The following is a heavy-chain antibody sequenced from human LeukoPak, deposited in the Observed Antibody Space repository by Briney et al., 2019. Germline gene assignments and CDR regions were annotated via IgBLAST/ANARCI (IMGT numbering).Heavy chain of an antibody. CDR2: IIGSSGST. Sequence: PGGSLRLSCAASGFTFSNYAMSWVRQAPGKGLERVSVIIGSSGSTFYADSVKGRFTISRDNSKNTLYLQMNSLRAEDTAVYYCAKGGYDYVEIGYFDYWGQGTLVTVSS. D-gene: IGHD5-12*01. CDR3: AKGGYDYVEIGYFDY. J-gene: IGHJ4*02. CDR1: GFTFSNYA. V-gene: IGHV3-23*01.